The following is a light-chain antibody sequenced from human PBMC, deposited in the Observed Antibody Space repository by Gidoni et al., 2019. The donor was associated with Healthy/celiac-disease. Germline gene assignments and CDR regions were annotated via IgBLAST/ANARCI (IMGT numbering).Light chain of an antibody. V-gene: IGKV1-39*01. Sequence: IQMTQSPSSLSASVGDRATITCRASQSISSYLNWYQQKPGKAPKLLIYAASSLQSGVPSRFSGSGSGTDFTLTISSLQPEDFATYYCQQSYSTPGTFGQGTKVEIK. J-gene: IGKJ1*01. CDR1: QSISSY. CDR3: QQSYSTPGT. CDR2: AAS.